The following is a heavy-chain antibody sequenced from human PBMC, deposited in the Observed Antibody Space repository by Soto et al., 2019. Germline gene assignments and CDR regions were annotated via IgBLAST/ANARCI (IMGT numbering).Heavy chain of an antibody. V-gene: IGHV4-4*02. CDR1: GDSIIGTHW. J-gene: IGHJ4*01. Sequence: SETLSLTCAVSGDSIIGTHWWSWFRRPPGKGLEFIGETHHSRGTNYNPSLRSRVTMSLDKSKNQLSLILYSVTAADTGVYYCARYSAASGTYYFAYWGQGPLVT. D-gene: IGHD6-13*01. CDR3: ARYSAASGTYYFAY. CDR2: THHSRGT.